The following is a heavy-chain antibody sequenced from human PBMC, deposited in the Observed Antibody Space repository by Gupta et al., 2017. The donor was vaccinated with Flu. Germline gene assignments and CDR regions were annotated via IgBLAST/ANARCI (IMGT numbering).Heavy chain of an antibody. V-gene: IGHV3-15*01. J-gene: IGHJ4*02. Sequence: VRQAPGKGLEWVGRIKSKTDGGTTDYAAPVKGRFTISRDDSKNTLYLQMNSLKTEDTAVYYCTTPGLFGTGRNAPQDFDYWGQGTLVTVSS. CDR2: IKSKTDGGTT. D-gene: IGHD1-14*01. CDR3: TTPGLFGTGRNAPQDFDY.